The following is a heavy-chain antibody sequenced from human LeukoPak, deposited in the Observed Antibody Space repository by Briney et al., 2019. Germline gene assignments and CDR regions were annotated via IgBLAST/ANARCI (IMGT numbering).Heavy chain of an antibody. D-gene: IGHD5-24*01. Sequence: SETLSLTCTVSGGSISSGDYYWSWLRQPPGKGLEWIGFIYYSGSTQYNPSLKSRVTIAVDTSNNLFSLNLSSVTAADTAVYFCARAEMATIPFDIWGQGTMVTFSS. CDR2: IYYSGST. V-gene: IGHV4-30-4*01. J-gene: IGHJ3*02. CDR3: ARAEMATIPFDI. CDR1: GGSISSGDYY.